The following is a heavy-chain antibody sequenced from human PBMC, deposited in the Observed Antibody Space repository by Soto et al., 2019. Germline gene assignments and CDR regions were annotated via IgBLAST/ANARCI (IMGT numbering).Heavy chain of an antibody. Sequence: GGSLRLSCAASGFTFSSYGMHWVRQAPGKGLEWVAVIWYDGSNKYYADSVKGRFTISRDNSKNTLYLQMNSLRAEDTAVYYCARGNYGDYFYAFDIRGQGTMVTVSS. CDR2: IWYDGSNK. D-gene: IGHD4-17*01. V-gene: IGHV3-33*01. CDR1: GFTFSSYG. CDR3: ARGNYGDYFYAFDI. J-gene: IGHJ3*02.